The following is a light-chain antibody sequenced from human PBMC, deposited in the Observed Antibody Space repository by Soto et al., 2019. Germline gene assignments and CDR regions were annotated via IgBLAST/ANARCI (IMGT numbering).Light chain of an antibody. V-gene: IGKV3-20*01. CDR1: QSVTSTY. CDR3: QQYGGSPQFT. Sequence: EIVLTQSPGTLSLSPGESATLSCRASQSVTSTYLAWYQQKPGQAPRLLIYGASSRATGVPDRISGSGSGTDFTLTISSLDPEDFGVYFCQQYGGSPQFTFGPGTRVEI. J-gene: IGKJ3*01. CDR2: GAS.